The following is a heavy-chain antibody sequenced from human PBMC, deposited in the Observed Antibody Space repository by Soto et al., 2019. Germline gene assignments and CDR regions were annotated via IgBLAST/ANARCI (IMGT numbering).Heavy chain of an antibody. CDR1: GFTFSNFG. Sequence: QVQLVESGGGVVQPGTSLRLSCAASGFTFSNFGMHWVRQAPGKGLEWVAVISYDGSDKYYADSVKGRFTISRDNSKNTLYLQMNSLRAEDTAVYYCAKDMGRAAAGTLDYWGQGTLVTVSS. V-gene: IGHV3-30*18. CDR2: ISYDGSDK. CDR3: AKDMGRAAAGTLDY. D-gene: IGHD6-13*01. J-gene: IGHJ4*02.